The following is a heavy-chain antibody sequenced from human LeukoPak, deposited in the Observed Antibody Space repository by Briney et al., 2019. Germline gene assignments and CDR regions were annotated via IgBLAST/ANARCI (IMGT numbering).Heavy chain of an antibody. CDR1: GFTFSSYA. Sequence: GGSLRLSCAASGFTFSSYAMNWVRQAPGKGLKWVSGFRGSGVATFYADSVKGRFTVSRDNSKNTLYLQMNSLRAEDTAVYYCAREWSGSQDAFDIWGQGTMVTVSS. CDR3: AREWSGSQDAFDI. D-gene: IGHD1-26*01. CDR2: FRGSGVAT. V-gene: IGHV3-23*01. J-gene: IGHJ3*02.